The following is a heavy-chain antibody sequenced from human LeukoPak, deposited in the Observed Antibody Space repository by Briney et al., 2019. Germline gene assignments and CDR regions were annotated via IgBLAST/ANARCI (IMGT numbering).Heavy chain of an antibody. CDR2: IIPIFNTA. CDR3: ARDEQDSSSWYARWFDP. V-gene: IGHV1-69*13. CDR1: GGTFSSYT. Sequence: SVKVSCKASGGTFSSYTIGWVRQAPGQGLEWMGGIIPIFNTAHYAQTFQGRVTITADESTSTAYLELNSLRSEDTAVYYCARDEQDSSSWYARWFDPWGPGTLVTVSS. D-gene: IGHD6-13*01. J-gene: IGHJ5*02.